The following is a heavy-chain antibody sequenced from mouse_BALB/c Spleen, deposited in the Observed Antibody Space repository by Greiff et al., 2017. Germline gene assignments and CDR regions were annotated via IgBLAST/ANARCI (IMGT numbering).Heavy chain of an antibody. CDR3: ARENYGNYDWFAY. CDR1: GFTFSSYG. J-gene: IGHJ3*01. Sequence: EVKLVESGGDLVKPGGSLKLSCAASGFTFSSYGMSWVRQTPDKRLEWVATISSGGSYTYYPDSVKGRFTISRDNAKNTLYLQMSSLKSEDTAMYYCARENYGNYDWFAYWGQGTLVTVSA. CDR2: ISSGGSYT. D-gene: IGHD2-1*01. V-gene: IGHV5-6*02.